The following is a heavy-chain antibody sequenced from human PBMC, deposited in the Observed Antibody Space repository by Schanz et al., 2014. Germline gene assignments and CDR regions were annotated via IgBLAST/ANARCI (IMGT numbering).Heavy chain of an antibody. J-gene: IGHJ5*02. V-gene: IGHV4-4*07. D-gene: IGHD3-3*01. CDR2: IYTSGST. CDR3: ARDRGYDFSFDP. Sequence: QVQLQESGPGLVKSSETLSLTCTVSGGSISSFYWGWIRQPAGKGLEWIGRIYTSGSTNYNPSLKSRVTMSRDTSKNQFSLNLSSVTAADTAVYYCARDRGYDFSFDPWGQGTLVTVSS. CDR1: GGSISSFY.